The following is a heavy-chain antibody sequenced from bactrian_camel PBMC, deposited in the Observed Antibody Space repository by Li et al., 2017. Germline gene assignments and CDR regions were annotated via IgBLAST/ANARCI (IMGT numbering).Heavy chain of an antibody. Sequence: VESGGGSVQAGGSLRLSCAGSGFTFSTYSMAWFRQAPGKSREAVAAIYPGRARTYYADSVAGRFTISQDNAKRTLYLQMNSLQPEDTAMYYCAADLYSGRWYSANYNYWGQGTQVTVS. V-gene: IGHV3S31*01. CDR3: AADLYSGRWYSANYNY. CDR2: IYPGRART. D-gene: IGHD6*01. J-gene: IGHJ4*01. CDR1: GFTFSTYS.